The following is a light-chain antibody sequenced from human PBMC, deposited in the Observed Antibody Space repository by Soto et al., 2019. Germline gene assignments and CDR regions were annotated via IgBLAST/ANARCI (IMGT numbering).Light chain of an antibody. Sequence: QSALAQPASASGSPGQSITISCTGSGSNIGAYNYVSWYQQHPGKAPKLLIHGVTRRPSGVSSRFSASKSAYTASLTISGLQAEYEANYYCSSFTTSYFYVFGPGTKVTVL. CDR1: GSNIGAYNY. CDR2: GVT. J-gene: IGLJ1*01. CDR3: SSFTTSYFYV. V-gene: IGLV2-14*01.